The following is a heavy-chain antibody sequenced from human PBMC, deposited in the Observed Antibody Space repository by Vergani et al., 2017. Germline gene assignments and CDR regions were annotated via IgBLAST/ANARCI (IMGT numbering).Heavy chain of an antibody. Sequence: VQVVESGGGLVQPGGSLRLSCAASGFIFSDHYMDWVRQAPGKGLEWVATISSGGGDIFYADSVKGRFTISRDNSKNTLFLQMNSLKDEDTAVYYCTTAWGLYYLHGEYFQYWGRGTLVSVSS. CDR2: ISSGGGDI. D-gene: IGHD3-10*01. CDR3: TTAWGLYYLHGEYFQY. CDR1: GFIFSDHY. J-gene: IGHJ1*01. V-gene: IGHV3-11*01.